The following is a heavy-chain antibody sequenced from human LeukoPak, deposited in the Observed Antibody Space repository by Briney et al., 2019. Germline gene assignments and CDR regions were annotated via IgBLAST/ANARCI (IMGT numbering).Heavy chain of an antibody. J-gene: IGHJ4*02. CDR3: ARGARGTVTTYCFDY. CDR2: INPNSGGT. Sequence: ASVEVSCKASGYTFTGYYMHWVRQAPGQGLEWMGWINPNSGGTNYAQKFQGRVTMTRDTSISTAYMELSRLRSDDTAVYYCARGARGTVTTYCFDYWGQGTLVTVSS. D-gene: IGHD4-17*01. V-gene: IGHV1-2*02. CDR1: GYTFTGYY.